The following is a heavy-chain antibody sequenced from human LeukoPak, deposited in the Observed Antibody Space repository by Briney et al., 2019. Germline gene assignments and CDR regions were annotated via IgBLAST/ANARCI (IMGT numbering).Heavy chain of an antibody. D-gene: IGHD3-22*01. Sequence: GGSLRLSCAASGFSINHYYMTWIRQTPGKGLDWVSVIYTGGSTNYGDSVKGRFTISRDNAKNSLYLQMNSLRAEDTAVYYCAREAMYYYDSSGYLNYWGQGTLVTVSS. CDR1: GFSINHYY. J-gene: IGHJ4*02. CDR2: IYTGGST. CDR3: AREAMYYYDSSGYLNY. V-gene: IGHV3-66*01.